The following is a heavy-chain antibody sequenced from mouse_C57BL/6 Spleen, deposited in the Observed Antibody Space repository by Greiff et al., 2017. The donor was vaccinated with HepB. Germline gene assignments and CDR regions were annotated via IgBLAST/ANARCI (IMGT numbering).Heavy chain of an antibody. CDR2: IDPETGGT. Sequence: VQLVESGAELVRPGASVTLSCKASGYTFTDYEMHWVKQTPVHGLEWIGAIDPETGGTAYNQKFKGKAILTADKSSSTAYMELRSLTSEDSAVYYCTRSAYYSNFGGDWGQGTTLTVSS. V-gene: IGHV1-15*01. J-gene: IGHJ2*01. CDR1: GYTFTDYE. CDR3: TRSAYYSNFGGD. D-gene: IGHD2-5*01.